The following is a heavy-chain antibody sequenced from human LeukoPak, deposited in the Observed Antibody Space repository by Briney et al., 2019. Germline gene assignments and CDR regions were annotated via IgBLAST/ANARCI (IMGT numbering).Heavy chain of an antibody. CDR3: AKPGITIFGVVGGAAFDY. CDR1: GFTFSSYA. V-gene: IGHV3-23*01. D-gene: IGHD3-3*01. J-gene: IGHJ4*02. CDR2: ISGSGGST. Sequence: GGSLRLSCAASGFTFSSYAMSWVRQAPGKGLEWVSAISGSGGSTYYADSVKGRFTISRDNSMNTLYLQMNSLRAEDTAVYYCAKPGITIFGVVGGAAFDYWGQGTLVTVSS.